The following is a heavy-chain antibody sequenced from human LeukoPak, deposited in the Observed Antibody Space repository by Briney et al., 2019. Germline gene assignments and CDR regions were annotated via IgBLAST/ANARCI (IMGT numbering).Heavy chain of an antibody. CDR1: GFTVTSSW. CDR3: AKSIGCAGARCYGVYYFDY. Sequence: AGGSLRLSCAASGFTVTSSWMSWVRQAPGKGLEWVANINLDGSEKYYVDSVKGRFTISRDNGKNSLFLQLNSLRAEDTAVYYCAKSIGCAGARCYGVYYFDYWGQGTLVTVSS. V-gene: IGHV3-7*01. J-gene: IGHJ4*02. CDR2: INLDGSEK. D-gene: IGHD2-21*01.